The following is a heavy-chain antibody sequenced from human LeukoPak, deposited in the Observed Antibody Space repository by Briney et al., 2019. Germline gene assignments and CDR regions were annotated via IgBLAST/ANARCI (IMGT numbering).Heavy chain of an antibody. CDR3: ARGGGFLEWLSPFDP. V-gene: IGHV4-59*01. D-gene: IGHD3-3*01. J-gene: IGHJ5*02. CDR1: GGSISSYY. Sequence: PSETLSLTCTVSGGSISSYYWSWIRQPPGKGLEWIGYIYYSGSTNHNPSLESRVTISVDTSKNQFSLKLSSVTAADTAVYYCARGGGFLEWLSPFDPWGQGTLVTVSS. CDR2: IYYSGST.